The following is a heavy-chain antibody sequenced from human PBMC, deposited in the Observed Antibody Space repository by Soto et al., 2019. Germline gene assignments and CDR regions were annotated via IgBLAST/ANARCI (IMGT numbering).Heavy chain of an antibody. CDR1: GFTFSTYV. Sequence: PGGSLRVSCSPFGFTFSTYVMHWVRQAPGKGLEYVATITPNGDDTYYADSVKGRVTISRDNSKNILYLQMTSLRAEDTAVYYCVRGGIPIFSWFDPWGQGALVTVSS. CDR2: ITPNGDDT. J-gene: IGHJ5*02. V-gene: IGHV3-64D*08. CDR3: VRGGIPIFSWFDP. D-gene: IGHD3-3*01.